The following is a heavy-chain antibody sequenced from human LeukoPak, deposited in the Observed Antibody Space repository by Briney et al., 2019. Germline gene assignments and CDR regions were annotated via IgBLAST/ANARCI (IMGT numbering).Heavy chain of an antibody. CDR3: ARDLGSSGWYADY. Sequence: GGSLRLSCAASGFTFSSYGMHWVRQAPGKGLEWVAVIWYDGSNKYYADSVKGRFTISRDNSKNTLYLQMNSLRAEDTAVYYCARDLGSSGWYADYWGQGTLVTVSS. V-gene: IGHV3-33*01. J-gene: IGHJ4*02. CDR1: GFTFSSYG. CDR2: IWYDGSNK. D-gene: IGHD6-19*01.